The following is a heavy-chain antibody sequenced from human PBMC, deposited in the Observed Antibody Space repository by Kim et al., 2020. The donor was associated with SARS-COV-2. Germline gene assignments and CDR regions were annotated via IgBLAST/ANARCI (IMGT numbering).Heavy chain of an antibody. CDR1: GGSLSSSSYY. D-gene: IGHD2-2*01. V-gene: IGHV4-39*01. CDR3: ARHRGYARGWYV. CDR2: AYYSGNT. Sequence: SETLSLTCTVSGGSLSSSSYYWGWIRQPPGKGLEWIGTAYYSGNTYSNPSLKSRVTISVDTSKNHFSLSLGSVTAADAAVYYCARHRGYARGWYV. J-gene: IGHJ2*01.